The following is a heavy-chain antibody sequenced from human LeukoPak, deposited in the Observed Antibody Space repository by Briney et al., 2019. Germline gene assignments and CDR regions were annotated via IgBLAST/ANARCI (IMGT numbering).Heavy chain of an antibody. V-gene: IGHV4-34*01. Sequence: SETLSLTCAVYGGSFSGYYWSWIRQPPGKGLEWIGEINHSGSTNYNPSLKSRVTISVDTSKNQFSLKLSSVTAADTAVYYCARGVQKWFVVVPAARMGWFDPWGQGTLVTVSS. CDR2: INHSGST. D-gene: IGHD2-2*01. CDR1: GGSFSGYY. J-gene: IGHJ5*02. CDR3: ARGVQKWFVVVPAARMGWFDP.